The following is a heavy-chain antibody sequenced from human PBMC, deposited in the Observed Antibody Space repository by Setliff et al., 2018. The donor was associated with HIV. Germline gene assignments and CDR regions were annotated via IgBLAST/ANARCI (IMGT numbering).Heavy chain of an antibody. J-gene: IGHJ1*01. Sequence: ASVKVSCKMSGYTLTELSIHWVGQAPGKGLEWMANLDPEDGETFYAQKFQGRLTMTEDTSTDTAYMELSSLRSDDTAMYYCATDPGYSSTWYSESFQHWGQGTLVTVS. V-gene: IGHV1-24*01. D-gene: IGHD6-13*01. CDR3: ATDPGYSSTWYSESFQH. CDR1: GYTLTELS. CDR2: LDPEDGET.